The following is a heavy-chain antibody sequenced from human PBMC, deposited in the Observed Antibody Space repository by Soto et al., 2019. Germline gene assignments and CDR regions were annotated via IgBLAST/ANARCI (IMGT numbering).Heavy chain of an antibody. CDR3: ARTQYYYDSSGFNWYFDL. J-gene: IGHJ2*01. CDR1: GFTFSSYD. V-gene: IGHV3-13*04. Sequence: EVQLVESGGGLVQPGGSLRLSCAASGFTFSSYDMHWVRQATGKGLEWVSAIGTAGDTYYPGSVKGRFTISRENAKNSLYLQMNSLRAGDTAVYYCARTQYYYDSSGFNWYFDLWGRGTLVTVSS. CDR2: IGTAGDT. D-gene: IGHD3-22*01.